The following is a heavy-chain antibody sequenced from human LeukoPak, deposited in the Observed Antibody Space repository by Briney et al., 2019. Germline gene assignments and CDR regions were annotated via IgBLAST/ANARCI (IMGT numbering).Heavy chain of an antibody. CDR2: ISPSGGTT. V-gene: IGHV3-23*01. CDR3: AKAQGYLDY. CDR1: GFTFSSYG. J-gene: IGHJ4*02. Sequence: RGSLRLSCAASGFTFSSYGIVWVRQAPGKGLEWVSGISPSGGTTYYVDSVKGRFTISRDNSKNTVYLQMSSLRVDDTAVYYCAKAQGYLDYWGQGTLATVSS.